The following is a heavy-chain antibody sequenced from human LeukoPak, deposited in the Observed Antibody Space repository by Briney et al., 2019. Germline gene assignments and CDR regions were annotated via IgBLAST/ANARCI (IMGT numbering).Heavy chain of an antibody. CDR1: GGSISSSSYY. J-gene: IGHJ4*02. CDR3: ARAGFGDRYFDY. D-gene: IGHD3-10*01. Sequence: SETLSLTCTVSGGSISSSSYYWGWIRQPPGKGLEWIGSIYYSGSTYYNPSLKSRVTISVDTSKNQFSLKLSSVTAADTAVYYCARAGFGDRYFDYWGQGTLVTVSS. CDR2: IYYSGST. V-gene: IGHV4-39*07.